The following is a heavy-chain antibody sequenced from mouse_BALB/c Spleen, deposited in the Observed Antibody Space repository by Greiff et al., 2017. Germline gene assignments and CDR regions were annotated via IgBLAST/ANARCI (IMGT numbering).Heavy chain of an antibody. V-gene: IGHV2-5-1*01. D-gene: IGHD2-3*01. CDR2: IWRGGST. CDR3: AKNAPYDHYAMDY. CDR1: GFSLTSYG. Sequence: QVQLQQSGPSLVQPSQSLSITCTVSGFSLTSYGVHWVRQSPGKGLEWLGVIWRGGSTDYNAAFMSRLSITKDNSKSQVFFKMNSLQADDTAIYYCAKNAPYDHYAMDYWGQGTSVTVSS. J-gene: IGHJ4*01.